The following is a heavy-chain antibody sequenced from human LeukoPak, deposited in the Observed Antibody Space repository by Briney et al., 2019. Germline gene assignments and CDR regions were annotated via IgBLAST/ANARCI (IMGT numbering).Heavy chain of an antibody. J-gene: IGHJ3*02. D-gene: IGHD5-24*01. CDR3: EAWLHSDALDI. CDR2: IFSGGST. Sequence: PGGSLRLSCAASGFTLSNTYMSWVRQAPGKGLEWVSVIFSGGSTYYAGSVKGRFTISRDNSKNTLYLQMDSLRAEDTAVYYCEAWLHSDALDIWGQGTMVTVSS. CDR1: GFTLSNTY. V-gene: IGHV3-53*01.